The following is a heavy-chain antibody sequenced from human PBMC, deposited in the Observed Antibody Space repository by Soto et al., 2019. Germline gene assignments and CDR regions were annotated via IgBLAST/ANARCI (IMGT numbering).Heavy chain of an antibody. J-gene: IGHJ4*02. CDR3: AHRRSLRYFDTIFDY. D-gene: IGHD3-9*01. CDR1: GFSLSTSGVG. V-gene: IGHV2-5*02. Sequence: SGPTLVNPTQTLTLTCTFSGFSLSTSGVGVGWIRQPPGKALERLALIYWDDDKRYSPSLKSRLTITKDTSKNQVVLTMTNMDPVDTATYYCAHRRSLRYFDTIFDYWGQGTLVTVSS. CDR2: IYWDDDK.